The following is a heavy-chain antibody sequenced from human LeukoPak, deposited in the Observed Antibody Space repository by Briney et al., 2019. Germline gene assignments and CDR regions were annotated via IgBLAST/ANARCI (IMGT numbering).Heavy chain of an antibody. CDR2: IYSGGST. CDR1: RFTVSSNY. Sequence: GGSLRLSCAASRFTVSSNYMSWVRQAPGKGLEWVSVIYSGGSTYYADSVKGRFTISRDNSKNTLYLQMNSLRADDTAVYYCAKSRDSGYVHSAGFDHWGQGTLVTVSS. J-gene: IGHJ4*02. D-gene: IGHD5-12*01. V-gene: IGHV3-66*01. CDR3: AKSRDSGYVHSAGFDH.